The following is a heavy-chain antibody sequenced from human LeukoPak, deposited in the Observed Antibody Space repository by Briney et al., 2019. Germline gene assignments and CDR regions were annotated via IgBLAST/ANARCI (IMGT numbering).Heavy chain of an antibody. CDR1: GFTFSSYG. Sequence: GGSLRLSCAASGFTFSSYGMHWVRQAPGKGLEWVAVIWYDGSNKYYADSVKGRFTISRDNSKNTLYLQMNSLRAEDTAVYYCARDSTVTTDYFDYWGQGTLVTVSS. CDR3: ARDSTVTTDYFDY. D-gene: IGHD4-17*01. J-gene: IGHJ4*02. V-gene: IGHV3-33*01. CDR2: IWYDGSNK.